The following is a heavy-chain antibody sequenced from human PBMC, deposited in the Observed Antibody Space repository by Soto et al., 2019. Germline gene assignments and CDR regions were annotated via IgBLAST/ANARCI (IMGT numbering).Heavy chain of an antibody. CDR1: GGSTSSYS. V-gene: IGHV4-59*01. CDR3: GRDHAGSIDY. Sequence: PSETLSLTCTVSGGSTSSYSWSWIRQPPGKGLEWIGYINYSGSTNYNPSLKSRVTMSIDTSKNQFSLKVSSVTAADTAVYYCGRDHAGSIDYWGQGSLVTVSS. J-gene: IGHJ4*02. CDR2: INYSGST. D-gene: IGHD1-26*01.